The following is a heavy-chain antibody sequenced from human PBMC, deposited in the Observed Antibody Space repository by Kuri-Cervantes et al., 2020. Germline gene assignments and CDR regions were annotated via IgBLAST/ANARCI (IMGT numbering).Heavy chain of an antibody. J-gene: IGHJ6*02. Sequence: ESLKISCAVYGGSFSGYYWSWIRQPPGKGLEWIGEINHSGSTNYNPSLKSRVTISVDTSKNQFSLKLSSVTAADTAVYYCARSIVVEVAATPGYYYYGMDVWGQGTTVTVSS. V-gene: IGHV4-34*01. CDR2: INHSGST. CDR1: GGSFSGYY. CDR3: ARSIVVEVAATPGYYYYGMDV. D-gene: IGHD2-15*01.